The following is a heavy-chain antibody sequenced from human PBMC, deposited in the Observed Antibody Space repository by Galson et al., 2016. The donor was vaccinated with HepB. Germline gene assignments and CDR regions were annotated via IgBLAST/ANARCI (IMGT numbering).Heavy chain of an antibody. CDR3: AKVSYDSSGYYRLHGMDV. V-gene: IGHV5-51*01. Sequence: QSGAEVKRPGESLKISCKGSGYSFTSYWIGWVRQMPGKGLEWMGIIYPGDSDTRYSPSFQGHVTFSADKSISTAYLKWSSLKASDTAIYYCAKVSYDSSGYYRLHGMDVWGQGTTVTVSS. CDR2: IYPGDSDT. D-gene: IGHD3-22*01. CDR1: GYSFTSYW. J-gene: IGHJ6*02.